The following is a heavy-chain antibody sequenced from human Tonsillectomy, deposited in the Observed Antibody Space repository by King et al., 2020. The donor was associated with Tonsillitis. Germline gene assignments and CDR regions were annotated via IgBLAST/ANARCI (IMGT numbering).Heavy chain of an antibody. D-gene: IGHD3-10*01. CDR2: IWYDGNNK. V-gene: IGHV3-33*01. CDR1: GFTFSSYG. J-gene: IGHJ6*03. CDR3: ARDRSDGSGSYHYFYYYMDV. Sequence: VQLVESGGGVVQPGRSLRRSCAASGFTFSSYGMHWVRQAPGKGLEGVAVIWYDGNNKYYADSVMGRFIISRDNPKNTLYLEMNILRAEDTAVYYCARDRSDGSGSYHYFYYYMDVWGEGTTVTVSS.